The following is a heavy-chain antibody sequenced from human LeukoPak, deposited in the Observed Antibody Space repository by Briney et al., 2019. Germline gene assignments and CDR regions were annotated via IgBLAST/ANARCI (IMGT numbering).Heavy chain of an antibody. CDR1: GFTFSSYA. V-gene: IGHV3-30-3*01. Sequence: GRSLRLSCAASGFTFSSYAMHWVRQAPGKGLEWVAVISYDGSNKYYADSVKGRFTISRDNSKNTLYLQMNSLRAEDTAVYYCAKDLEVLRFLEWPPRAFDIWGQGTMVTVSS. J-gene: IGHJ3*02. CDR2: ISYDGSNK. CDR3: AKDLEVLRFLEWPPRAFDI. D-gene: IGHD3-3*01.